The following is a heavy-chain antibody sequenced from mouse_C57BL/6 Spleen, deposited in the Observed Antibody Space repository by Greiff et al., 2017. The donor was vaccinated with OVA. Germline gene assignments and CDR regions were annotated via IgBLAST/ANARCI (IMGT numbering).Heavy chain of an antibody. CDR1: GYAFSSSW. CDR2: IYPGDGDT. V-gene: IGHV1-82*01. CDR3: ASRLAD. J-gene: IGHJ2*01. Sequence: VQLQQSGPELVKPGASVKISCKASGYAFSSSWMNWVKQRPGKGLEWIGRIYPGDGDTNYNGKFKGKATLTADTSSSTAYMQLSSLTSEDSAVYYCASRLADWGQGTTLTVSS. D-gene: IGHD4-1*01.